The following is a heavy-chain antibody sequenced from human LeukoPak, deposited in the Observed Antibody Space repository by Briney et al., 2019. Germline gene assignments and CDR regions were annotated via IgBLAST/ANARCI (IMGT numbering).Heavy chain of an antibody. Sequence: SETLSLTCTVSGDSVNSATFYCAWIRQSPGKGLELIGYTYNRGNTYYNPSLNSRVTISVDTSKNQFSLKLRSVTAADSAVYYCARDFWAATGAFEIWGQGASVTVSS. V-gene: IGHV4-61*01. D-gene: IGHD3/OR15-3a*01. J-gene: IGHJ3*02. CDR3: ARDFWAATGAFEI. CDR1: GDSVNSATFY. CDR2: TYNRGNT.